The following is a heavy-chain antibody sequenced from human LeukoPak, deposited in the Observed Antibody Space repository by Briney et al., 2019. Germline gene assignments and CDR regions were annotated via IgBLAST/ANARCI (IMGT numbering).Heavy chain of an antibody. J-gene: IGHJ4*02. Sequence: SETLSLTCTISGGSISSYYWSWIRQPPGKGLKWIGYIYYSGSTNYNPSLKSRVTISVDTSKNQFSLKLSSVTAADTAVYYCARGEDDYGDYVHDYWGQGTLVTVSS. CDR3: ARGEDDYGDYVHDY. CDR2: IYYSGST. CDR1: GGSISSYY. V-gene: IGHV4-59*01. D-gene: IGHD4-17*01.